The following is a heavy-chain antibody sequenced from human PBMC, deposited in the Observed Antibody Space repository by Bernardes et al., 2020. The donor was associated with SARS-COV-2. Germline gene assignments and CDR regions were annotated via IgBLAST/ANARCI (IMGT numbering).Heavy chain of an antibody. D-gene: IGHD3-10*01. CDR1: GFTFSTYW. Sequence: GGSLRLSCPASGFTFSTYWMHWVRQVPGEGLVWVSRINPDGSTTDYADSVRGRFTISRDNAKNTLFLQMNGLRAEDTSLYYCARSAFISGRGYYIDYWPQGTLVTVSS. CDR3: ARSAFISGRGYYIDY. CDR2: INPDGSTT. J-gene: IGHJ4*02. V-gene: IGHV3-74*01.